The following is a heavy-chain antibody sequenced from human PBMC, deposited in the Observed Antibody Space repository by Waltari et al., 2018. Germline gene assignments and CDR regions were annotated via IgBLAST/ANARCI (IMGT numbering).Heavy chain of an antibody. CDR1: GGSISSRSYY. CDR2: IYYSGST. D-gene: IGHD2-2*01. Sequence: QLQLQESGPGLVKPSETLSLTCTFSGGSISSRSYYWGWLRQPPGTGLEWIGSIYYSGSTYYNPSLKSRVTISVDTSKNQFSLKLSSVTAADTAVYYCARDLTSRGYFDYWGQGTLVTVSS. J-gene: IGHJ4*02. CDR3: ARDLTSRGYFDY. V-gene: IGHV4-39*07.